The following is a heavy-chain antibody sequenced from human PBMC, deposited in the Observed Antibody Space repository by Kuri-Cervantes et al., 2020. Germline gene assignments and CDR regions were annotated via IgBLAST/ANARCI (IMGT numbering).Heavy chain of an antibody. D-gene: IGHD6-19*01. CDR3: ARDFSSGWAEYYFDY. CDR2: IKQDGSEK. J-gene: IGHJ4*02. CDR1: GFTFSSYG. Sequence: GESLKISCAASGFTFSSYGMHWVRQAPGKGLEWVANIKQDGSEKYYVDSVKGRFTISRDNAKNSLYLQMNSLRAEDTAVYYCARDFSSGWAEYYFDYWGQGTLVTVSS. V-gene: IGHV3-7*01.